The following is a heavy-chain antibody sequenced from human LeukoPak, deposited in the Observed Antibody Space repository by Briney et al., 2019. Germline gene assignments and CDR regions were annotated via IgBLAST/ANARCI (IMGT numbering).Heavy chain of an antibody. V-gene: IGHV3-30-3*01. Sequence: GRSLRLSCAASGFTFSSYAMRWVRQAPGEGLEWVAVIPYDGSNKYYADSVKGRFTISRDNSKNTLYLQMNSLRAEDTAVYYCARDGYSSSWYALDYWGQGTLVTVSS. J-gene: IGHJ4*02. CDR2: IPYDGSNK. CDR3: ARDGYSSSWYALDY. D-gene: IGHD6-13*01. CDR1: GFTFSSYA.